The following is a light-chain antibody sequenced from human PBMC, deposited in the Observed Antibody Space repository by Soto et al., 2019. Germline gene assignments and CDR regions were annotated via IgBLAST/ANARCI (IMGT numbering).Light chain of an antibody. CDR2: KVS. V-gene: IGKV2-30*01. CDR1: QSLAYSDGNTY. J-gene: IGKJ2*01. Sequence: DVVMTQSPLSLPVTLGQPASISCRSSQSLAYSDGNTYLNWCQQRPGQSPRHLIYKVSNRDSGVPDRFRGSGSGADFTLKISRVEAEDVGVYYCMQGTHWPPYTFGQGTKLEIK. CDR3: MQGTHWPPYT.